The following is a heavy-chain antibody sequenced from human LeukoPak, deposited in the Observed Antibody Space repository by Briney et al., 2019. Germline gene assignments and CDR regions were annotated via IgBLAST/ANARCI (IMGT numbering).Heavy chain of an antibody. J-gene: IGHJ4*02. CDR2: ISSNGGST. D-gene: IGHD1-26*01. CDR1: GFTFSSYA. CDR3: ARLSGSYCLDY. Sequence: GGSLRLSCAASGFTFSSYAMHWVRQAPGKGLEYVSAISSNGGSTYYANSVKGRFTISRDNSKNTLYLQMGSLRAEDMAVYYCARLSGSYCLDYWGQGTLVTVSS. V-gene: IGHV3-64*01.